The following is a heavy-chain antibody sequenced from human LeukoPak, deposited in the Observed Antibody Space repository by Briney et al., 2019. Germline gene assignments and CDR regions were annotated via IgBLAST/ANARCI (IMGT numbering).Heavy chain of an antibody. CDR1: GYTFTSYG. Sequence: ASVKVSCKASGYTFTSYGISWVRQTPGQGLEWMGWISGYNGNTNYAQKFQGRVTMTTDTSTSTAYMELRSLRSDDTALYYCTRGSYYDSSGYSGVRLFDYWGQGTPVTVPS. CDR2: ISGYNGNT. CDR3: TRGSYYDSSGYSGVRLFDY. D-gene: IGHD3-22*01. J-gene: IGHJ4*02. V-gene: IGHV1-18*01.